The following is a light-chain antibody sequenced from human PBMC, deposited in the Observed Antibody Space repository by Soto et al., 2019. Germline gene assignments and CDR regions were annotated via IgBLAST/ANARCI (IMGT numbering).Light chain of an antibody. V-gene: IGKV1-9*01. CDR3: QQRRAYPIT. J-gene: IGKJ5*01. CDR1: EGISTG. CDR2: TAS. Sequence: DIQLTQSPSFLSASVGDRVTITCRASEGISTGLAWYQQEPGKAPKLLIHTASTLQNGVPSRFSGSGSGTEFTLTISSLQPEDFGTYYCQQRRAYPITFGQGTRLEIQ.